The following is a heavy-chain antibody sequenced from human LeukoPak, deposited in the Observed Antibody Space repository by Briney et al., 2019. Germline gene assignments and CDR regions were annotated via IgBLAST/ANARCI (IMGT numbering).Heavy chain of an antibody. CDR1: GFTFSSYS. CDR2: ISSSSATI. V-gene: IGHV3-48*04. CDR3: VRAVMGTFDY. J-gene: IGHJ4*02. D-gene: IGHD2-8*01. Sequence: GGSLRLSCAASGFTFSSYSMNWVRQAPGKGLDWVSYISSSSATIYYADSVKGRFTISRDNAKNSLYLQMTSLRAEDTAVYYCVRAVMGTFDYWGQGTLVTVSS.